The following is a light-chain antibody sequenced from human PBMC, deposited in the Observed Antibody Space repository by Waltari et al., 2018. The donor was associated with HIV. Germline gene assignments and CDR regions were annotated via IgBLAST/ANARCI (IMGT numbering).Light chain of an antibody. J-gene: IGLJ2*01. Sequence: QSVLTQPPSASGTPEQRVTISCSGSTPNIGRNTVTWFQQFPGTAPKVLIFGKNQRPSGVPARFSGSKSGTSASLAISGLQSEDEADYYCASWDDSLNGPVFGGGTKLTVV. CDR3: ASWDDSLNGPV. V-gene: IGLV1-44*01. CDR1: TPNIGRNT. CDR2: GKN.